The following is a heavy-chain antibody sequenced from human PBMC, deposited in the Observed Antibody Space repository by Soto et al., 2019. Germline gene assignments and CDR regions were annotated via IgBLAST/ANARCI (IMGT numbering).Heavy chain of an antibody. CDR3: VIDYYDTLTGYRSPTQRDYFYHGMDV. J-gene: IGHJ6*02. Sequence: SVKVSCKASGGSFSSYTLSWVQQAPGQGLAWMGGIIPMFGTANYAQKLQGSVTISADESTNTAYMELSSLRSEDTAVYYCVIDYYDTLTGYRSPTQRDYFYHGMDVWGQGTTVTVSS. D-gene: IGHD3-9*01. CDR1: GGSFSSYT. V-gene: IGHV1-69*13. CDR2: IIPMFGTA.